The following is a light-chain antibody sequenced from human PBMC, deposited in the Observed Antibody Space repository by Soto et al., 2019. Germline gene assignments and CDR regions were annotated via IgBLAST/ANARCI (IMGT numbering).Light chain of an antibody. CDR1: QSVSSS. CDR2: DIS. V-gene: IGKV3-11*01. CDR3: QQRYDWPLT. Sequence: EIVLTQSPATLSLSPGPRATLSCTASQSVSSSLVWYQQKPGQAPRLLIYDISNRATGIPARFSGSGSGTDLTLTISSLEPEDSAVYYCQQRYDWPLTFGGGTKV. J-gene: IGKJ4*01.